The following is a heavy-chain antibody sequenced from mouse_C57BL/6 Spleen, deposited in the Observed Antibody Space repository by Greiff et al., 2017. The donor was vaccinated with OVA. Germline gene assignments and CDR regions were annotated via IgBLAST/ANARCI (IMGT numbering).Heavy chain of an antibody. Sequence: EVKLQESGPGLVKPSQSLSLTCSVTGYSITSCYYWNWIRQFPGNKLEWRGYISYDGSNNYNPSLKNRISITRDTSKNQFFLKLNSVTTEDTATYYCARGRPGNAMYYWGQGTSVTVAS. CDR3: ARGRPGNAMYY. CDR2: ISYDGSN. J-gene: IGHJ4*01. CDR1: GYSITSCYY. V-gene: IGHV3-6*01.